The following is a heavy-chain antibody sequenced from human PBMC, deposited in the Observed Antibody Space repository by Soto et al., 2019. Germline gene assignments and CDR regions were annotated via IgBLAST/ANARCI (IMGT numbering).Heavy chain of an antibody. Sequence: QVQLVESGGGVVQPGRSLRLSCAASGFTFSSYGMHWVRQAPGKGLEWVAVISYDGSNKYYADSVKGRFTISRDNSKNTLYLQMHSLRAEDTAVYYCAKVGVRFLEWANFDYWGQGTLVTVSS. D-gene: IGHD3-3*01. V-gene: IGHV3-30*18. CDR1: GFTFSSYG. CDR2: ISYDGSNK. CDR3: AKVGVRFLEWANFDY. J-gene: IGHJ4*02.